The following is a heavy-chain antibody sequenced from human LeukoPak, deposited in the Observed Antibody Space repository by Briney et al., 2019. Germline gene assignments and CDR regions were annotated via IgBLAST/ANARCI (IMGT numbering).Heavy chain of an antibody. CDR3: AKSPYNWSYGYYVVDV. Sequence: GGSLRLSCAASGFNLNNYAVSWVRQAPGKGLEWVSAISGVGVSTYYADSVKGRFTNSRDNSKNTLYLQMNSLRAEDTAVYYCAKSPYNWSYGYYVVDVWGQGTRSPSL. J-gene: IGHJ6*02. V-gene: IGHV3-23*01. CDR1: GFNLNNYA. D-gene: IGHD1-7*01. CDR2: ISGVGVST.